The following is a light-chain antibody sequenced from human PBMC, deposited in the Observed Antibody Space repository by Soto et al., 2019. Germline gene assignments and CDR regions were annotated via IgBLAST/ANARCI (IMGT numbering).Light chain of an antibody. J-gene: IGKJ1*01. CDR3: QQYNIRWT. CDR2: QAS. Sequence: DIQMTQSPSTLSASVGARVTITCRASQSISSWLAWYQQKPGKAPKLLIYQASSLESGAPSRFSGSGSGTNFELTISSLQPDDFATYVWQQYNIRWTCGQGTKVEIK. CDR1: QSISSW. V-gene: IGKV1-5*03.